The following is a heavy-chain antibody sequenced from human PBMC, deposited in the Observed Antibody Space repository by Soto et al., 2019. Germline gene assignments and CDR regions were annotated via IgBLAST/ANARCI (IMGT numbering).Heavy chain of an antibody. CDR1: GGSISSYY. Sequence: SETLSLTCTVSGGSISSYYWSWIRQPPGKGLEWIGYIYYSGSTNYNPSLKSRVTISVDTSKNQFSLKLSSVTAADTAVYYCVSLRTQSAGISGWFDPWGQGTLVTVSS. J-gene: IGHJ5*02. CDR2: IYYSGST. V-gene: IGHV4-59*08. D-gene: IGHD1-20*01. CDR3: VSLRTQSAGISGWFDP.